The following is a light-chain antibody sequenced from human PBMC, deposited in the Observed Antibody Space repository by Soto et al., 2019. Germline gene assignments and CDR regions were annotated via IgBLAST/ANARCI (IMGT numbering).Light chain of an antibody. CDR3: QQRGNWPQT. CDR1: QSVRSY. J-gene: IGKJ3*01. V-gene: IGKV3-11*01. CDR2: DAF. Sequence: TQSPATLSLSPGERATLSCRASQSVRSYLAWYQQKPGQTPRLLIYDAFNRATGIPARFSGSGSGTDFTLTISSLEPEDFAVYYCQQRGNWPQTFGPGTKVDI.